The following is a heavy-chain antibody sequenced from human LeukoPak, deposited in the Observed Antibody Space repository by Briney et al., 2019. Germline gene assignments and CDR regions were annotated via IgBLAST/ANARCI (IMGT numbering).Heavy chain of an antibody. CDR1: GGSISSFY. J-gene: IGHJ3*02. Sequence: SETLSLTCSVSGGSISSFYWSWIRQPPGKGLEWIGYIYNSGSTNYNPSLKSRVTISVDTSKNQFSLKLSSVTGADTAVYYCARSPVVVVITASIDAFDIWGQGTMVTVSS. CDR2: IYNSGST. CDR3: ARSPVVVVITASIDAFDI. D-gene: IGHD3-22*01. V-gene: IGHV4-59*01.